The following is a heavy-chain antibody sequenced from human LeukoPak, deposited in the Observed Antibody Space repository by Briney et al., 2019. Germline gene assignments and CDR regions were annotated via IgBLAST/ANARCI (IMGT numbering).Heavy chain of an antibody. CDR3: ARATYDSSGFYFVEDH. V-gene: IGHV4-59*01. D-gene: IGHD3-22*01. CDR1: GGSISYYY. Sequence: SETLSLTCTVSGGSISYYYWSWIRQPQGKGLGWIGYIYYSGNTKYNPSLESRVTISVDTSKNQFSLKLSSVTAADTAVYHCARATYDSSGFYFVEDHWGQGTLVTVSS. CDR2: IYYSGNT. J-gene: IGHJ4*02.